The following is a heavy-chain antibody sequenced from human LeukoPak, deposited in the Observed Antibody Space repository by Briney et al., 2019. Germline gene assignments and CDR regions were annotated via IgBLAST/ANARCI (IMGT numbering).Heavy chain of an antibody. Sequence: GASVKVSCEASGHTFTTYYVHLVRQAPGQGLEWMGVINPSGDGTNYPQRFQGRVTLTRDTSTSTVYMELTSLRSEDTAMYYCAKETPNTDWFDPWGQGTLVTVSS. CDR2: INPSGDGT. J-gene: IGHJ5*02. CDR3: AKETPNTDWFDP. D-gene: IGHD2-2*02. V-gene: IGHV1-46*01. CDR1: GHTFTTYY.